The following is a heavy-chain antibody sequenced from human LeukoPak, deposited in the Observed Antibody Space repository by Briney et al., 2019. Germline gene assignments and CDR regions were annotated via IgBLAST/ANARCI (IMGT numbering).Heavy chain of an antibody. D-gene: IGHD3-10*01. J-gene: IGHJ4*02. V-gene: IGHV3-23*01. CDR3: AKDFNSGLLWFGELTFGN. Sequence: GGSLRLSCAASGFTFSSYAMSWVRQAPGKGLEWVSTISGSGASTYYAGSVKGRFTISRDNSKKTLYLQMNSLRAEDTAVYYCAKDFNSGLLWFGELTFGNWGQGTLVTVSS. CDR2: ISGSGAST. CDR1: GFTFSSYA.